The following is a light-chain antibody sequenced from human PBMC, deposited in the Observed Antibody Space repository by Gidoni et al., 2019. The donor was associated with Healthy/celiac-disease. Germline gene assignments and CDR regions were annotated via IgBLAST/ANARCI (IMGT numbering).Light chain of an antibody. Sequence: LFTQSPANLSLSPGERATFSCRASQSVSSYLAWYQQKPGQAPRLLIYDASNRATGIPARLSGSGSGTDFTLTISSLEPEDVEVYYCQQRSNWPPSLTFGGGTKVEIK. J-gene: IGKJ4*01. CDR3: QQRSNWPPSLT. CDR2: DAS. V-gene: IGKV3-11*01. CDR1: QSVSSY.